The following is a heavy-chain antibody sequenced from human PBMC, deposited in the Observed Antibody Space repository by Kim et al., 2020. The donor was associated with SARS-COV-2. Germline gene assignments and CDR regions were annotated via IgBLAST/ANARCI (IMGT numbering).Heavy chain of an antibody. CDR3: ARGWNDYGDYYFDY. D-gene: IGHD4-17*01. CDR1: GYTFTSYD. J-gene: IGHJ4*02. Sequence: ASVKVSCKASGYTFTSYDINWVRQATGQGLEWMGWMNPNSGNTGYAQKFQGRVTMTRNTSISTAYMELSSLRSEDTAVYYCARGWNDYGDYYFDYWGQGTLVTVSS. CDR2: MNPNSGNT. V-gene: IGHV1-8*01.